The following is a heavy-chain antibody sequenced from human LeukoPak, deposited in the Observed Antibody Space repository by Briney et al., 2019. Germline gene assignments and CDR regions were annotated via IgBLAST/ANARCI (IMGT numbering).Heavy chain of an antibody. V-gene: IGHV1-2*04. CDR2: INPNSGGT. D-gene: IGHD4-17*01. J-gene: IGHJ2*01. Sequence: ASVKVSCKASGYTFTGYYMHWVRQAPGQGLEWMGWINPNSGGTNYAQKFQGWVTMTRDTSISTAYMELSRLRSDDTAVYYCARAFYGDYVEWYFDLWGRGTLVTVSS. CDR1: GYTFTGYY. CDR3: ARAFYGDYVEWYFDL.